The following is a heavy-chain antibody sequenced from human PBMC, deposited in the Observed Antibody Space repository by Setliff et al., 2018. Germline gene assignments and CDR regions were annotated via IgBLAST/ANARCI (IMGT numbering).Heavy chain of an antibody. CDR1: GYTFSNFW. Sequence: GESLKISCKGSGYTFSNFWMSWVRQAPGKGLEWVATIKRDGSEILSVDSVKGRFTISRDNAKNSLYLQMGSLRAEDTAVYYCARDCCVSARLSTNFDFWGRGALVTVSS. V-gene: IGHV3-7*01. J-gene: IGHJ4*02. CDR3: ARDCCVSARLSTNFDF. D-gene: IGHD6-6*01. CDR2: IKRDGSEI.